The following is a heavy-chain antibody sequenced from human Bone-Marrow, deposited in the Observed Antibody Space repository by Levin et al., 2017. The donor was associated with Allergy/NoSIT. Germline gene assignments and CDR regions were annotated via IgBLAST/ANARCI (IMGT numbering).Heavy chain of an antibody. Sequence: LSLTCAASGFTFSSYSMNWVRQAPGKGLEWVSSISSSSSYIYYADSVKGRFTISRDNAKNSLYLQMNSLRAEDTAVYYCARDGWFGELLLDYGMDVWGQGTTVTVSS. CDR3: ARDGWFGELLLDYGMDV. CDR2: ISSSSSYI. CDR1: GFTFSSYS. V-gene: IGHV3-21*01. D-gene: IGHD3-10*01. J-gene: IGHJ6*02.